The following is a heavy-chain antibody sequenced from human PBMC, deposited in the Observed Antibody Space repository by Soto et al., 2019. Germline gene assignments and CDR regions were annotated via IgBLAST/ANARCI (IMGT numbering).Heavy chain of an antibody. Sequence: EVQLLESGGGLVQPGGSLRLSCAASGFIFSSSAMTWVRQAPGKGLEWVSGLSAGGTATYYADSVKGRFTISRDNSKKTIYLAVKSLRVEDTALYYCAGAVGGSRYAYLPAGWGQGTLVTVSS. D-gene: IGHD3-16*01. V-gene: IGHV3-23*01. CDR1: GFIFSSSA. J-gene: IGHJ4*01. CDR3: AGAVGGSRYAYLPAG. CDR2: LSAGGTAT.